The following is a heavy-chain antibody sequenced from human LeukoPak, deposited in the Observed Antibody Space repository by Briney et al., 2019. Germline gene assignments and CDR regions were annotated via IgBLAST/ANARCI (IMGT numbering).Heavy chain of an antibody. V-gene: IGHV4-59*01. D-gene: IGHD3-16*01. CDR2: IYYSGST. J-gene: IGHJ4*02. CDR3: ARAKYVADFDY. Sequence: PSETLSLTCTVSGGSISSYYWSWIRQPPGKGLEWIGYIYYSGSTSYNPSLKSRVTISVDTSKNQFSLKLSSVTAADTAVYYCARAKYVADFDYWGQGTLVTVSS. CDR1: GGSISSYY.